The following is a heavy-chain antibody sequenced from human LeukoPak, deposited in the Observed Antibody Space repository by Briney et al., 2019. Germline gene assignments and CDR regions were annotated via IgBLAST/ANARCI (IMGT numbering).Heavy chain of an antibody. D-gene: IGHD5-24*01. V-gene: IGHV3-23*01. J-gene: IGHJ4*02. Sequence: GGTLRLSCAASGFTFSSHGMNWVRQAPGKGLEWVSGISPNGVITYYADSVKGRFTISRDNSKGTAYLQMNSLRPEDTAVYYCAKDDAWLQYGNWGRGTLVTVSS. CDR2: ISPNGVIT. CDR3: AKDDAWLQYGN. CDR1: GFTFSSHG.